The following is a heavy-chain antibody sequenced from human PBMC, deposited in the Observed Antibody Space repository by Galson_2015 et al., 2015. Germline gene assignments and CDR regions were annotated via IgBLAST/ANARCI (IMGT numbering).Heavy chain of an antibody. Sequence: SLRLSCAASGFTFTTYWMHWVRQVPGEGLVWVSRISPDGSDSIYADFVKGRFTTSRDNAKNTLYLHMNSLRGEDTAVYYCASLHSSGSLYYDSWGQGILVTVSS. V-gene: IGHV3-74*01. CDR1: GFTFTTYW. D-gene: IGHD3-10*01. CDR2: ISPDGSDS. CDR3: ASLHSSGSLYYDS. J-gene: IGHJ4*02.